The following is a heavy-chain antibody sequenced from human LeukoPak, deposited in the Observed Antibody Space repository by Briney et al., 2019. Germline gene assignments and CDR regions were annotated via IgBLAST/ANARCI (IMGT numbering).Heavy chain of an antibody. D-gene: IGHD3-10*01. J-gene: IGHJ5*02. V-gene: IGHV4-39*07. CDR3: ARSYYGSGSLWFDP. Sequence: SETLSLTCTVSGGSISSSSYYWGWIRQPPGKGLEWIGSIYYSGSTYYNPSLKSRVTISVDTSKNQFSLKLSSVTAADTAVYYCARSYYGSGSLWFDPWGQGTLVTVSS. CDR2: IYYSGST. CDR1: GGSISSSSYY.